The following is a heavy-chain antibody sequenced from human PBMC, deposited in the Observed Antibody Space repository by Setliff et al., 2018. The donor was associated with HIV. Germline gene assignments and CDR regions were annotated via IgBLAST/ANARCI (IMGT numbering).Heavy chain of an antibody. CDR3: ARDSGDDYSDYYYYGMDV. V-gene: IGHV1-3*01. D-gene: IGHD4-4*01. CDR1: GYTFTNYA. Sequence: ASVKVSCKASGYTFTNYAMHWVRQAPGQRLEWMGWINAGNGDTKYSQKFQGRVTSTWDTSAGTAYMELSSLRSEDTALYYCARDSGDDYSDYYYYGMDVWGQGTTVTVSS. CDR2: INAGNGDT. J-gene: IGHJ6*02.